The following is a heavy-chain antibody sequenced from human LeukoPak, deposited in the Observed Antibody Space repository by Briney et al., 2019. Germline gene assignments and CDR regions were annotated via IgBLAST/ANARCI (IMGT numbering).Heavy chain of an antibody. D-gene: IGHD2-21*01. V-gene: IGHV2-70*11. J-gene: IGHJ4*02. CDR1: GFSLTTNKMC. CDR3: ARIIAGPDYFDY. CDR2: VDWDDDK. Sequence: SGPTLVNPTQTLTLTCTFSGFSLTTNKMCVSWIRQLPGKALEWLARVDWDDDKYYSTSLRTRLTISKDTSQNQVVLTMTNMDPVDTATYYCARIIAGPDYFDYWGQGTLVTVSS.